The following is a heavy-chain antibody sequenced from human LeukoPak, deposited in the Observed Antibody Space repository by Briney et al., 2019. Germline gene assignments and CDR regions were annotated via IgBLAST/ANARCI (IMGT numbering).Heavy chain of an antibody. J-gene: IGHJ4*02. D-gene: IGHD3-10*01. CDR3: ASAVVRAREIH. Sequence: GGPLRLSCAASGLTFNNYAMSWVRQAPGKGLEWVSAISGSGASTYYADSVKGRFTISRDNSKNTLYVQMNSLRAEDTAVYYCASAVVRAREIHWGQGTLVTVSS. CDR2: ISGSGAST. CDR1: GLTFNNYA. V-gene: IGHV3-23*01.